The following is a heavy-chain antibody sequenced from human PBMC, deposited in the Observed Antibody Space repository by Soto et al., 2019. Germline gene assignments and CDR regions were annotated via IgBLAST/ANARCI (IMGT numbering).Heavy chain of an antibody. Sequence: QVQLVQSGAEVKKPGSSVKVSCKVSEGTFSSYDISWVRQAPGQGLEWMGGIIPLFGTTNYAQKFQGRATITADESTSTAYMELISLRSEDTAVYYCAYGDIVIEYWGQGTLVTVSS. V-gene: IGHV1-69*12. CDR3: AYGDIVIEY. CDR2: IIPLFGTT. D-gene: IGHD5-12*01. CDR1: EGTFSSYD. J-gene: IGHJ4*02.